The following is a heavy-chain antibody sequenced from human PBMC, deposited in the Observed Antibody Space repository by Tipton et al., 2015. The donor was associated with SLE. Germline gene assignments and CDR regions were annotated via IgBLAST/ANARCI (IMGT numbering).Heavy chain of an antibody. CDR2: IRTRSEAR. V-gene: IGHV3-11*01. CDR3: AAHASGSYSHDY. J-gene: IGHJ4*02. Sequence: SLRLSCAASEFTFSDYYMTWIRQAPGKGLEWISYIRTRSEARSYADSVKGRFTVSRDNGKNSLYLEMSSLRAEDTAVYYCAAHASGSYSHDYWGQGTLVTVSS. CDR1: EFTFSDYY. D-gene: IGHD3-10*01.